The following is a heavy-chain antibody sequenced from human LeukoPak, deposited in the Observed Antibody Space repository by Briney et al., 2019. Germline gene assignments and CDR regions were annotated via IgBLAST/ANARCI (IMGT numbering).Heavy chain of an antibody. D-gene: IGHD1-26*01. CDR3: AKDRETVYYYYHMDV. V-gene: IGHV3-9*01. Sequence: PGRSLRLSCAASGFTFDDYAMHWVRQAPGKGLEWVSGISWNSGSIGYADSVKGRFTISRDNAKNSLYLQMNSLRAEDTALYYCAKDRETVYYYYHMDVWGKGTTVTISS. CDR2: ISWNSGSI. CDR1: GFTFDDYA. J-gene: IGHJ6*03.